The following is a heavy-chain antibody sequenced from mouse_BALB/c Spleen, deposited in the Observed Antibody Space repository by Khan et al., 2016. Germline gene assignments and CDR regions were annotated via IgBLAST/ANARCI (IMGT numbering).Heavy chain of an antibody. D-gene: IGHD2-12*01. CDR1: GFSLTGYG. CDR3: SSDYDGFAY. CDR2: IWADGRT. V-gene: IGHV2-6-7*01. J-gene: IGHJ3*01. Sequence: QVQLKESGPGLVAPSQSLSITCTVSGFSLTGYGVNWVRQPPGKGLEWLGKIWADGRTDYNSVLKSRVRTSQDNSKSQVVLKMNSLQTDDTANYYCSSDYDGFAYWGQGTLVIVSA.